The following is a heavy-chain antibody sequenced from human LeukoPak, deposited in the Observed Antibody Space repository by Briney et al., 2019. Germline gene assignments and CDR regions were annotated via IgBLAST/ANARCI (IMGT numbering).Heavy chain of an antibody. V-gene: IGHV4-34*01. J-gene: IGHJ3*02. D-gene: IGHD6-19*01. CDR1: GGSISGGGYY. CDR2: INHSGST. CDR3: ARGVAVAGHAFDI. Sequence: SETLSLTCTVSGGSISGGGYYWSWIRQPPGKGLEWIGEINHSGSTNYNPSLKSRVTISVDTSKNQFSLKLSSVTAADTAVYYCARGVAVAGHAFDIWGQGTMVTVSS.